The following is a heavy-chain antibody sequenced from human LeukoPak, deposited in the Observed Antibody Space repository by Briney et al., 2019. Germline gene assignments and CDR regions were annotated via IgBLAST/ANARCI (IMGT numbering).Heavy chain of an antibody. D-gene: IGHD5-18*01. CDR3: ANLPSTKFPYGSNYGYLFNH. CDR1: GSLFATYA. J-gene: IGHJ4*02. V-gene: IGHV3-23*01. Sequence: GGSLTPAWPASGSLFATYAMSWVRQPPGKGLEWVSSIIGRGDTKYYEDSVKGRFNISRDNSKNTLYLQMSSLRAEDTATYYCANLPSTKFPYGSNYGYLFNHWGQGTLVTVSS. CDR2: IIGRGDTK.